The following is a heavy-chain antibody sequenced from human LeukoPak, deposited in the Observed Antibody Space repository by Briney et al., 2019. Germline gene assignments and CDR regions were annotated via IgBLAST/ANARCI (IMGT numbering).Heavy chain of an antibody. V-gene: IGHV3-21*01. CDR2: ISSSSNYI. CDR3: ARDSPELSYFYY. Sequence: GGSLRLPRAASGFTFTSYTMNWVSQAPGKGLEWVSSISSSSNYIYYADSVKGRFTISRDNAKNSLYLQMNSLRAEDTAVYYCARDSPELSYFYYWGQGTLVTVSS. J-gene: IGHJ4*02. CDR1: GFTFTSYT.